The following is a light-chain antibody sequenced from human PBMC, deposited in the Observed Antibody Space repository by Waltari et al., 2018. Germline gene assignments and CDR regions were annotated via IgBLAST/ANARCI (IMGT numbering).Light chain of an antibody. J-gene: IGKJ1*01. CDR2: SAA. Sequence: EIVLTQSPATLSLSPGERATLSCRASQGVISYLAWYPQRPGQAPRLLIYSAANRATGIPARFSGSGSGTDFTLTISSLEPEDFAVYYCQQRSDWPRTFGQGTKVEIK. CDR1: QGVISY. V-gene: IGKV3-11*01. CDR3: QQRSDWPRT.